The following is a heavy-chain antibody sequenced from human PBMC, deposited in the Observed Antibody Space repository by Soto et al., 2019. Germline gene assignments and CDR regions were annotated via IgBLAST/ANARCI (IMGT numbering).Heavy chain of an antibody. Sequence: SETLSLTCAVYGGSFSGYYWSWIRQPPGKGLEWIGEINHSGSTNYNPSLKSRVTISVDTSKNQFYLKLSSVTAADTAVYYCARESIVVVVAARRVYNWFDPWGQGTLVTVSS. V-gene: IGHV4-34*01. CDR2: INHSGST. CDR1: GGSFSGYY. J-gene: IGHJ5*02. D-gene: IGHD2-15*01. CDR3: ARESIVVVVAARRVYNWFDP.